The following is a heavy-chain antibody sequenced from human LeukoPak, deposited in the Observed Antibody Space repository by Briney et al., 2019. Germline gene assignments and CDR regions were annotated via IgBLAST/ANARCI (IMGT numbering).Heavy chain of an antibody. V-gene: IGHV2-5*02. J-gene: IGHJ6*01. CDR3: APQ. Sequence: SGPTLVNPTPPLTLTCTFSGFSRSTSGVGVGWIRQPPVKALEWLALIDWDDEKRYSPSLKRRQTITKDNSKKQVVLTMTNIDPWAPATFSCAPQGG. CDR1: GFSRSTSGVG. CDR2: IDWDDEK.